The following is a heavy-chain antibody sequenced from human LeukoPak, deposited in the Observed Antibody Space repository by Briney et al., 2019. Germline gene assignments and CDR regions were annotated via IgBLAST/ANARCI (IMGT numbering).Heavy chain of an antibody. D-gene: IGHD3-10*01. CDR3: ARDRGYYFDY. V-gene: IGHV3-48*04. CDR2: ISTSSTTI. Sequence: GGSLRLSCAASGFTFSKYSMTWVRQAPGKGLEWVSFISTSSTTIYYADSVKGRFTISRDNAKNSLYLQTNSLKVEDTAIYYCARDRGYYFDYWGQGTLVTVSS. J-gene: IGHJ4*02. CDR1: GFTFSKYS.